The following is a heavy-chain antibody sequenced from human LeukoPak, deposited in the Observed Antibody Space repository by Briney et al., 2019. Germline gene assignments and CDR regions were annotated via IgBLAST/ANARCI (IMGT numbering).Heavy chain of an antibody. CDR2: ISYDGSNK. CDR3: ARDRTIFGVAPGNY. Sequence: PGRSLRLSCAASGFTFSSYAMHWVRQAPGKGLEWVAVISYDGSNKYYADSVKGRFTISRDNSENTLYLQMNSLRAEDTAVYYCARDRTIFGVAPGNYWGQGTLVTVSS. V-gene: IGHV3-30*04. D-gene: IGHD3-3*01. CDR1: GFTFSSYA. J-gene: IGHJ4*02.